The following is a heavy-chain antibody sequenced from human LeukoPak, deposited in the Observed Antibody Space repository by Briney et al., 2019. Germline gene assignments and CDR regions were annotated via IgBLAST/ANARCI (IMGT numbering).Heavy chain of an antibody. CDR2: IIPIFGTA. CDR3: ARGLSRITIFGVVRNWFDP. CDR1: GGTFISYA. Sequence: ASVKVSCKASGGTFISYAISWVRQAPGQGLEWMGGIIPIFGTANYAQKFQGRVTMTRNTSISTAYMELSSLRSEDTAVYYCARGLSRITIFGVVRNWFDPWGQGTLVTVSS. J-gene: IGHJ5*02. D-gene: IGHD3-3*01. V-gene: IGHV1-69*05.